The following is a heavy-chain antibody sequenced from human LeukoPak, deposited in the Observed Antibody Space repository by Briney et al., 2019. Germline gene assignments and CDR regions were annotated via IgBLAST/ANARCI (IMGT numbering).Heavy chain of an antibody. CDR3: ARDRRNNYGYYFDY. Sequence: GGSLRLFCAASEFTFSLYWMSWVRQAPGKGLEWLANINQDGSEKYYVDSVKGRFTISRDNARNSLYLQMNTLRAEDTAVYYCARDRRNNYGYYFDYWGQGTLVTVSS. CDR2: INQDGSEK. J-gene: IGHJ4*02. V-gene: IGHV3-7*04. CDR1: EFTFSLYW. D-gene: IGHD5-18*01.